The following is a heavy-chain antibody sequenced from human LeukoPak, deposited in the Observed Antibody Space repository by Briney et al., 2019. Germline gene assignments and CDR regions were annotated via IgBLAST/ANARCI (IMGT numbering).Heavy chain of an antibody. Sequence: GGSLRLSCAASEFTFSSYWMSWVRQAPGKGLEWVANIKQDGGQIYYLDSVKGRFTVSRDNSKNTLCLQMNSLRAEDTAVYYCAKEGSYGSSWSNDYWGQGTLVTVSS. CDR1: EFTFSSYW. D-gene: IGHD6-13*01. V-gene: IGHV3-7*01. J-gene: IGHJ4*02. CDR3: AKEGSYGSSWSNDY. CDR2: IKQDGGQI.